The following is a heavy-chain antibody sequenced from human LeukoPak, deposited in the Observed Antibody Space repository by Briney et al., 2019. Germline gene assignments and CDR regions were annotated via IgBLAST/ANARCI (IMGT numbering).Heavy chain of an antibody. CDR2: ISGSGGTT. D-gene: IGHD5-18*01. CDR1: GFTFNNYA. CDR3: AKDQGIQLWLKYFQH. J-gene: IGHJ1*01. Sequence: SGGSPRLSCAASGFTFNNYAMTWVRQAPGKGLEWVSAISGSGGTTLYADSVKGRFTISRDNSKSTLYLQINSLRAEDTAVYYCAKDQGIQLWLKYFQHWGQGTLVTVSS. V-gene: IGHV3-23*01.